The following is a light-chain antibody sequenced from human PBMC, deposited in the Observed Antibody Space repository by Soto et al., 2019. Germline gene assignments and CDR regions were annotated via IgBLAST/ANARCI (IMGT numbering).Light chain of an antibody. CDR3: TSGAGNNHPHV. V-gene: IGLV2-8*01. J-gene: IGLJ1*01. Sequence: QSALTQPPSASGSPGQSVTISCTGTSSDVGGCKFVSWYQQYPGKAPKLIIYEVSKRPSGVPDRFSGSKSGHTAPVTVSGQDAEDEADYYCTSGAGNNHPHVFGTGTKLTVL. CDR2: EVS. CDR1: SSDVGGCKF.